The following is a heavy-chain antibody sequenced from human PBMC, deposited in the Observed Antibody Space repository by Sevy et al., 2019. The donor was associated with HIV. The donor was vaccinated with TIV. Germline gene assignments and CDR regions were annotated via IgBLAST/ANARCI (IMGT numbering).Heavy chain of an antibody. V-gene: IGHV1-24*01. CDR3: AATKDYYENRGYPFDY. D-gene: IGHD3-22*01. Sequence: ASVKVSCKVSGHTLTGVSKHWVRQAPGKGLQWMGTFDPEDGRTLYAQNFQDRVTMTEDTSTDTAYMELSSLKSEDTAMYYCAATKDYYENRGYPFDYWGQGTLVTVSS. J-gene: IGHJ4*02. CDR2: FDPEDGRT. CDR1: GHTLTGVS.